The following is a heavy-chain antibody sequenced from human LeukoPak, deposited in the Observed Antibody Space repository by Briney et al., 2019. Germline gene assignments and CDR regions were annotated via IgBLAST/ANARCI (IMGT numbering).Heavy chain of an antibody. J-gene: IGHJ4*02. Sequence: SETLSLTCTVSGGSISSSSYYWGWIRQPPGKGLEWIGSIYYSGSTYYNPSLKSRVTISVDTSKNQFSLKLSSVTAADTAVYYCARGRPYSSGWYQTTDYWGQGTLVTVSS. CDR1: GGSISSSSYY. D-gene: IGHD6-19*01. CDR3: ARGRPYSSGWYQTTDY. CDR2: IYYSGST. V-gene: IGHV4-39*07.